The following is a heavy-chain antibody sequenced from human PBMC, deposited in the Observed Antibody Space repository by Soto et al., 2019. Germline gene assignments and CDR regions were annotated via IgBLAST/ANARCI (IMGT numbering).Heavy chain of an antibody. D-gene: IGHD1-7*01. Sequence: TXGSLRLSCAASGFTFSSYGMHWVRQAPGKGLEWVAVISYDGSNKYYADSVKGRFTISRDNSKNTLYLQMNSLRAEDTAVYYCASRGNYGSIDSWGQGTLVTVSS. CDR2: ISYDGSNK. CDR1: GFTFSSYG. CDR3: ASRGNYGSIDS. V-gene: IGHV3-30*03. J-gene: IGHJ5*01.